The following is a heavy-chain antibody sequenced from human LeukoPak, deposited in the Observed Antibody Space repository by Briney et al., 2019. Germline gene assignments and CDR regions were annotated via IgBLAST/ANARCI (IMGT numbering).Heavy chain of an antibody. CDR2: ISYDGSNK. CDR3: AKDQRDGYNYFYYFDY. CDR1: TFTFSGYS. Sequence: GGSLRLSCAASTFTFSGYSMNWVRQAPGKGLEWVAVISYDGSNKYYADSVKGRFTISRDNSKNTLYLQMNSLRAEDTAVYYCAKDQRDGYNYFYYFDYWGQGTLVTVSS. D-gene: IGHD5-12*01. V-gene: IGHV3-30*18. J-gene: IGHJ4*02.